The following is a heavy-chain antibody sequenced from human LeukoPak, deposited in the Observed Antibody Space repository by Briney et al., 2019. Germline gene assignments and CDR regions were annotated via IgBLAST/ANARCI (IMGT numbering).Heavy chain of an antibody. V-gene: IGHV4-30-4*08. CDR1: GGSISSGDYY. CDR3: ARGTGPLHDYGDV. Sequence: SETLSLTCTVSGGSISSGDYYWSWIRQPPGKGLEWIGYIYYSGSTYYNPSLKSRVTISADTSKNQFSLKLSSVTAADTAVYYCARGTGPLHDYGDVWGQGTLVTVSS. CDR2: IYYSGST. J-gene: IGHJ4*02.